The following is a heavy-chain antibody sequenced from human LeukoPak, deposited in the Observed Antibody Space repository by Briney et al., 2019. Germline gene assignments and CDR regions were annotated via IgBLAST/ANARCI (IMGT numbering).Heavy chain of an antibody. CDR3: AAGDRNGWYFDY. Sequence: PGGSLRLSCAASGFTFNTYAMSWVRQAPGKGLEWVSGINWNGGSTGYADSVKGRFTISRDNAKNSLYLQMNSLRAEDTALYYCAAGDRNGWYFDYWGQGTLVTVSS. V-gene: IGHV3-20*04. J-gene: IGHJ4*02. CDR2: INWNGGST. CDR1: GFTFNTYA. D-gene: IGHD6-19*01.